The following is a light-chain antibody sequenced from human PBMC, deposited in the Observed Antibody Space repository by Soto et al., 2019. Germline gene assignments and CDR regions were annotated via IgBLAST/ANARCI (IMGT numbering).Light chain of an antibody. CDR3: QSYDSSLSGYV. CDR2: GNS. CDR1: SSNIGAGYD. Sequence: QSVLTQPPSVSGAPGQRVTISCTGSSSNIGAGYDVHWYQQLPGTAPKLLIYGNSNRPSGVPDRFSGSKSGTSASLAITGLQAEDEAAYSCQSYDSSLSGYVFGTGSKVTGL. J-gene: IGLJ1*01. V-gene: IGLV1-40*01.